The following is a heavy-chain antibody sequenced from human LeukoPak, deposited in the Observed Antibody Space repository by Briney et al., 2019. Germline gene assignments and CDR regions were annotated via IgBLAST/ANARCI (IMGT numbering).Heavy chain of an antibody. CDR2: IIPIFGTA. V-gene: IGHV1-69*05. Sequence: SVKVSCKASGGTFSSYAISWVRQAPGQGLEWMGGIIPIFGTANYAQKFQGRVTITTDESTSTAYMELSSLRSEDTAVYYCARDTSDEYYDSSGSRPWGQGTLVTVSS. D-gene: IGHD3-22*01. CDR1: GGTFSSYA. J-gene: IGHJ4*02. CDR3: ARDTSDEYYDSSGSRP.